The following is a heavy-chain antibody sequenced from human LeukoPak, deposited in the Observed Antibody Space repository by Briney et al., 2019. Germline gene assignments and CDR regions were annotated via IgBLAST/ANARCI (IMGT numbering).Heavy chain of an antibody. CDR1: GYTFTSYD. J-gene: IGHJ5*02. D-gene: IGHD1-26*01. CDR2: MNPNSGNT. CDR3: ARAFNSGRTNWFDP. Sequence: GASVKVSCKASGYTFTSYDINWVRQATGQGLEWMGWMNPNSGNTGYAQKFQGRVTMTRDTSISTAYMELSRLRSDDTAVYYCARAFNSGRTNWFDPWGQGTLVTVSS. V-gene: IGHV1-8*01.